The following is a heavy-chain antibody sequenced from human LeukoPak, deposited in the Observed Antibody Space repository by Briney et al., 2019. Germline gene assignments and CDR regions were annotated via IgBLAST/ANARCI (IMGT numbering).Heavy chain of an antibody. CDR1: GFTFSSYG. J-gene: IGHJ3*02. V-gene: IGHV3-33*01. Sequence: GRSLRLSCAASGFTFSSYGMHWVRQAPGKGLEWVAVIWYDGSNKYYADSVKGRFTISRDNSKNTLYLQMNSLKASDTAMYYCARLDGLSDAFDIWGQGTMVTVSS. CDR2: IWYDGSNK. CDR3: ARLDGLSDAFDI. D-gene: IGHD3-9*01.